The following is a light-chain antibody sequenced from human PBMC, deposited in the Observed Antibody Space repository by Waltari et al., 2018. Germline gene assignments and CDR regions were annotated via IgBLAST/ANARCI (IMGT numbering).Light chain of an antibody. CDR1: QSVSSSY. CDR3: QQYGNSPWT. CDR2: GAS. J-gene: IGKJ1*01. V-gene: IGKV3-20*01. Sequence: EIVLTQSPGTLSLSPGERATLSCRASQSVSSSYLAWYQQKPGQAPRLLIYGASSRATGIPDRFSGSGSGTDFTLTISRLEPEDFVVYYCQQYGNSPWTFGQGTKVEIK.